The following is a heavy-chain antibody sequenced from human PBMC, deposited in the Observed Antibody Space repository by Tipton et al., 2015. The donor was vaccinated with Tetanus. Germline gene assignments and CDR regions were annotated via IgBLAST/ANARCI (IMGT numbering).Heavy chain of an antibody. CDR3: ARGAPVNWFDP. CDR1: GFIFSNYA. V-gene: IGHV3-23*01. Sequence: SLRLSCAASGFIFSNYAMSWVRQAPGKGLEWVSGISGSGGSTYYADSMKGRFTISRDNSKNTLYLQMNDLRAEDTAVYYCARGAPVNWFDPWGQGTLVTVSS. CDR2: ISGSGGST. J-gene: IGHJ5*02.